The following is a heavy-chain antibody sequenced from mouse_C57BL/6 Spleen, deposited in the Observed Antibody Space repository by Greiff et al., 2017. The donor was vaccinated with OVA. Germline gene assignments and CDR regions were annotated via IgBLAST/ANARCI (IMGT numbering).Heavy chain of an antibody. J-gene: IGHJ4*01. CDR2: IWRGGST. CDR3: AKNRGGSPPGAMDY. D-gene: IGHD1-1*02. CDR1: GFSLTSYG. Sequence: VQRVESGPGLVQPSQSLSITCTVSGFSLTSYGVHWVRQSPGKGLEWLGVIWRGGSTDYNAAFMSRLSITKDNSKSQVFFKMNSLQADDTAIYYCAKNRGGSPPGAMDYWGQGTSVTVSS. V-gene: IGHV2-5*01.